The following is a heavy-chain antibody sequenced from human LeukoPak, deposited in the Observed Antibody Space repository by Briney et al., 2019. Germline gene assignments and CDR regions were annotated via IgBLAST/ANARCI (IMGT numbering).Heavy chain of an antibody. CDR1: GFTFSNYG. Sequence: PGRSLRLSCAASGFTFSNYGMHWVRQAPGKGLEWVVVISHDGSNNNYADSVKGRFTISRDNSKNTLYLLMNSLRPEDTAVYYCAKVRVGTAHFDYWGQGTLVTVSS. J-gene: IGHJ4*02. D-gene: IGHD2-15*01. V-gene: IGHV3-30*18. CDR2: ISHDGSNN. CDR3: AKVRVGTAHFDY.